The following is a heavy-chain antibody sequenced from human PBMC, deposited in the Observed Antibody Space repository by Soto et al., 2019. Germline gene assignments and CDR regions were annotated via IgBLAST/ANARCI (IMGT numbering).Heavy chain of an antibody. CDR3: ARGHAVDYYYYGMDV. V-gene: IGHV3-13*01. D-gene: IGHD2-21*01. J-gene: IGHJ6*02. CDR2: IGTAGDT. Sequence: QSGGSLRLSCAASGFTFSSYGIHWVRQATGKGLEWVAAIGTAGDTYYPGSVKGRFTISRENAKNSLYLQMNSLRAGDTAMYYCARGHAVDYYYYGMDVWGQGTTVTVSS. CDR1: GFTFSSYG.